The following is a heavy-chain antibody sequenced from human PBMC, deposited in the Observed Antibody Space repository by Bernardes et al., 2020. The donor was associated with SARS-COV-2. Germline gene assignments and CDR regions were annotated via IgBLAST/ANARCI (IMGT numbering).Heavy chain of an antibody. Sequence: ASVKVSCKVSGYTLTELSMHWVRQAPGKGLEWMGGFDPEDGETIYAQKFQGRVTMTEDTSTDTAYMELSSLRSEDTAVYYCATDSPPIVVVPAAQGGDYYYYGMDVWGQGTTVTVSS. V-gene: IGHV1-24*01. CDR3: ATDSPPIVVVPAAQGGDYYYYGMDV. CDR1: GYTLTELS. J-gene: IGHJ6*02. D-gene: IGHD2-2*01. CDR2: FDPEDGET.